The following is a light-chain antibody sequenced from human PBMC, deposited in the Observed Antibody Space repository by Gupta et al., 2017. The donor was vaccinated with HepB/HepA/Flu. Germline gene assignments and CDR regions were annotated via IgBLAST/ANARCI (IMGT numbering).Light chain of an antibody. CDR1: SSDVGGYNF. Sequence: QSSLTQPPSVSGSPGQSVTLSCTGTSSDVGGYNFVSWYQQHPDKAPKLMIYDVSKRPSGVPARFSGSKSGNTASLTISGLQAEDEADYYCYSYAGSYTWVFGGGTKLTVL. CDR3: YSYAGSYTWV. V-gene: IGLV2-11*01. J-gene: IGLJ3*02. CDR2: DVS.